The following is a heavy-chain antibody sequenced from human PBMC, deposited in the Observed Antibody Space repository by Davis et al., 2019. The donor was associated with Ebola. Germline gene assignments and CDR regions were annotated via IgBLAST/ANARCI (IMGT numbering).Heavy chain of an antibody. CDR2: ISGSAITT. J-gene: IGHJ4*02. CDR1: GGSISRTN. Sequence: ETLSLTCAVSGGSISRTNWWSWVRQAPGKGLEWVSAISGSAITTYYADSVEGRFTISRDNSRNTLYLQMNSLRAEDAAVYYCAKNAGGTTTRFITSWGQGTLVTVSS. D-gene: IGHD3-22*01. V-gene: IGHV3-23*01. CDR3: AKNAGGTTTRFITS.